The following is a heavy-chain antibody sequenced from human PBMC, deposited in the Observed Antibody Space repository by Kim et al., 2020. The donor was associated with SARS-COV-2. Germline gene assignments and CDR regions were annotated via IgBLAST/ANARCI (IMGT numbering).Heavy chain of an antibody. D-gene: IGHD4-4*01. J-gene: IGHJ6*02. V-gene: IGHV3-30*18. Sequence: GGSLRLSCAASGFTFNSYGMHWVRQAPGKGLEWVAVISYDGSNKSYADSVKGRFTISRDNSKNTLYLQMNSLRAEDTAVYYCAKGTSNYRYYYYGMDVWGQGTTVTVSS. CDR2: ISYDGSNK. CDR3: AKGTSNYRYYYYGMDV. CDR1: GFTFNSYG.